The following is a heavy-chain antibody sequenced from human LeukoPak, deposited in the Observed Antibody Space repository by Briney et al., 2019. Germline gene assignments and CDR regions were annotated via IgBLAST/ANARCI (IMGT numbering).Heavy chain of an antibody. J-gene: IGHJ5*02. D-gene: IGHD3-9*01. CDR3: ARTAYDILTGEIHNWFDP. V-gene: IGHV1-3*01. CDR2: INAGNGNT. Sequence: ASVKVSCKASGYTFTSFALHWVRQAPGQTLEWMGWINAGNGNTRYSQKFQGRVTISRDTSATTAYMELSSLRSEDTAVYFCARTAYDILTGEIHNWFDPWGQGTQVTVSS. CDR1: GYTFTSFA.